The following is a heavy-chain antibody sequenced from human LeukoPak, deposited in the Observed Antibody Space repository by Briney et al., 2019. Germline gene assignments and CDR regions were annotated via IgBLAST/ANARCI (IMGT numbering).Heavy chain of an antibody. CDR2: MNPNSGNT. D-gene: IGHD3-3*01. CDR1: GYTFTSYD. V-gene: IGHV1-8*01. J-gene: IGHJ6*02. Sequence: GASVKVSCKASGYTFTSYDINWVRQATGQGLEWMGWMNPNSGNTGYAQKFQGRVTMTRNTSISTAYIELSSLRSEDTAVYYCARDRYYDFWSGYFTSYYYGMDVWGQGTTVTVSS. CDR3: ARDRYYDFWSGYFTSYYYGMDV.